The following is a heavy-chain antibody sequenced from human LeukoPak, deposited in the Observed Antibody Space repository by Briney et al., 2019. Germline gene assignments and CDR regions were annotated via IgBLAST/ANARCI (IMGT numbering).Heavy chain of an antibody. CDR1: GFPSSSYG. D-gene: IGHD3-16*01. CDR3: ATVRGSSSSTWNADS. V-gene: IGHV3-33*01. Sequence: PGGSLRLSCAASGFPSSSYGMNWFRQAPGKGREGVAITWYDGSNKYYVDSVKGRFTISKDNSKNTLYLQMNSLRAEDTAIYYCATVRGSSSSTWNADSWGQGTLVTVSS. CDR2: TWYDGSNK. J-gene: IGHJ4*02.